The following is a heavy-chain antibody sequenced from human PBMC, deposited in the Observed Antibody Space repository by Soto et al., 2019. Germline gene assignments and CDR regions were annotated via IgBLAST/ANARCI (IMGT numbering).Heavy chain of an antibody. CDR2: LSYDGGNK. V-gene: IGHV3-30*18. CDR1: GFTFSIYG. CDR3: AKDSREYQVLPYYHYMDV. D-gene: IGHD2-2*01. Sequence: GGSLRLSCAASGFTFSIYGMHWVRQAPGKGLEWVAVLSYDGGNKFYADSVKGRFTVSRDNSKNTLYLQMNSLRAEDTAVYYCAKDSREYQVLPYYHYMDVWGKGTTVTVSS. J-gene: IGHJ6*03.